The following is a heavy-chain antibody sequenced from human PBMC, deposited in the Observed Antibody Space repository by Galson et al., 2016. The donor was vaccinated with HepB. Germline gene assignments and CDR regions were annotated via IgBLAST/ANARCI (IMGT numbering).Heavy chain of an antibody. J-gene: IGHJ5*02. Sequence: SLRLSCAASGFTLSKFHMNWVRQAPGKGLEWVSSISSAGDDIYYADSVKGRFTISRDNDKNSLYLQMDSLRVEDTAVYSCAAFIGVYFYSWFDPWGQGTLVTVSS. CDR2: ISSAGDDI. CDR3: AAFIGVYFYSWFDP. CDR1: GFTLSKFH. V-gene: IGHV3-21*01. D-gene: IGHD3-3*01.